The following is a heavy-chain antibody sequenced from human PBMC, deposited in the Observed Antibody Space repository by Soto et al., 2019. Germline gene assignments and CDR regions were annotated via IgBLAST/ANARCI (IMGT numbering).Heavy chain of an antibody. CDR1: GYTFTSYD. CDR2: MNPNSGNT. D-gene: IGHD2-2*01. V-gene: IGHV1-8*01. J-gene: IGHJ3*02. Sequence: ASVKVSCKTSGYTFTSYDINWVRQATGQGLERMGWMNPNSGNTGYAPKFQGRVTMTRDTSITTAYMELSSLRSEDTAVYYCAREISISPIPDTFDIWGQGTMVTVSS. CDR3: AREISISPIPDTFDI.